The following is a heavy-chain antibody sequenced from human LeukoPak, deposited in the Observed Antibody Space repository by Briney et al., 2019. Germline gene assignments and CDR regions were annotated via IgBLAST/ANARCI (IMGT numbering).Heavy chain of an antibody. CDR1: GGSISSYY. CDR2: IYTSGST. V-gene: IGHV4-4*07. J-gene: IGHJ5*02. CDR3: ARGGTMGNANWFDP. D-gene: IGHD3-16*01. Sequence: PSETLSLTCTVSGGSISSYYWSWIRQPAGKGLEWIGRIYTSGSTNYNPSLKSRVTMSVDTSKNQFSLKLSSVTAADTAMYYCARGGTMGNANWFDPWGQGTLVIVSS.